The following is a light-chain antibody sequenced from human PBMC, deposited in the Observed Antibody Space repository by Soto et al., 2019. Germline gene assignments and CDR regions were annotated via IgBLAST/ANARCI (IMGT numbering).Light chain of an antibody. J-gene: IGKJ5*01. CDR2: AAS. CDR3: QQLNSPIT. V-gene: IGKV1-9*01. CDR1: QGISSY. Sequence: IQLTQSPSSLSSSVGDRVTITFRSSQGISSYLAWYQQKPGKAPKLLIYAASTLQSGVPSRFSGSGSGTDFTLTISSLQPEDFATYYCQQLNSPITFGQGTRLEI.